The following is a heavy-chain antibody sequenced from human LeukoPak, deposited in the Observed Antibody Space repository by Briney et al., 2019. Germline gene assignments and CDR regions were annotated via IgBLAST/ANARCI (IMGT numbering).Heavy chain of an antibody. CDR2: IRYDGSNK. J-gene: IGHJ4*02. V-gene: IGHV3-30*02. D-gene: IGHD2-21*02. Sequence: GGSLRLSCAASGFTFSSYGMHWVRQAPGKGLEGVAFIRYDGSNKYYADSVKGRFTISRDNSKNTLYLQMNSLRAEDTAVYYCAIAYCGGDCPVDYWGQGTLVTVSS. CDR3: AIAYCGGDCPVDY. CDR1: GFTFSSYG.